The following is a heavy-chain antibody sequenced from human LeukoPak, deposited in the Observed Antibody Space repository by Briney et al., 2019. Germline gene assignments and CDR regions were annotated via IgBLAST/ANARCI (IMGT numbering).Heavy chain of an antibody. CDR2: FSGSGGST. J-gene: IGHJ4*02. D-gene: IGHD5-18*01. Sequence: GGSLRLSCAASGFTFSSYAMSWVRQAPGKGLEWVSAFSGSGGSTYYADSVKGRFTISRDNSKNTLFLQMNSLRAEDTAVYYCERVDTAMVYFDYWGQGTLVTVSS. V-gene: IGHV3-23*01. CDR3: ERVDTAMVYFDY. CDR1: GFTFSSYA.